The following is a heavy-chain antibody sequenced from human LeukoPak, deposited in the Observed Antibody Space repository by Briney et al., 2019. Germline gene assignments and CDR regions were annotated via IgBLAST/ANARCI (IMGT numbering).Heavy chain of an antibody. CDR3: ARTYLLLSSSGYRD. CDR2: INHSGST. Sequence: PSETLSLTXAVYGGSFCGYYWSWIRQTPGKGLEWIGEINHSGSTNYNPSLESRVTISVDTSKNQFSLKLSSVTAADTAVYYCARTYLLLSSSGYRDWGQGTLVTVSS. V-gene: IGHV4-34*01. CDR1: GGSFCGYY. J-gene: IGHJ4*02. D-gene: IGHD3-22*01.